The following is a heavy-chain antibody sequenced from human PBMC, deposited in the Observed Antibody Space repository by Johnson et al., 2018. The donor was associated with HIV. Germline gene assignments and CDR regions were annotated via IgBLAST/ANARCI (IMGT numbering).Heavy chain of an antibody. CDR3: AKLSDNDGFDI. CDR2: IYSGGRT. CDR1: GFTVSTDY. J-gene: IGHJ3*02. V-gene: IGHV3-53*01. Sequence: VQLVESGGGLIQPGGSLRLSCAASGFTVSTDYVSWVRQAPGKGLEWVSYIYSGGRTHYADSVKGRFIISRDNSKNTVFLQMNRLRAEDTALYYCAKLSDNDGFDIWGQGTMVTVSS. D-gene: IGHD6-25*01.